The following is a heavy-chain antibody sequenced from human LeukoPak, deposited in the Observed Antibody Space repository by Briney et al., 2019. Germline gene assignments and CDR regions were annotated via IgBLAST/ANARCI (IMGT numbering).Heavy chain of an antibody. D-gene: IGHD6-6*01. Sequence: ASVKVSCKASGDTFTGYYIHWVRQAPGRGLEWMGWINTYSANTNYAQEFQDRVIMTTDTSTSTAYMELRSLRSDDTAVYYCAREGGIARPPYLYYYIDVWGKGTTVTVSS. J-gene: IGHJ6*03. CDR1: GDTFTGYY. V-gene: IGHV1-18*04. CDR3: AREGGIARPPYLYYYIDV. CDR2: INTYSANT.